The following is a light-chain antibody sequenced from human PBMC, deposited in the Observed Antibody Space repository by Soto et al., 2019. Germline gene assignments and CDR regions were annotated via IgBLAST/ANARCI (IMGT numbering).Light chain of an antibody. V-gene: IGLV2-14*01. J-gene: IGLJ1*01. CDR3: SSYTSSNTLVV. CDR2: EVR. CDR1: SSDVGGYNY. Sequence: QLVLTQPASVSGSPGQSITISCTGTSSDVGGYNYVSWYQQHPGKAPKLMIYEVRNRPSGVSNRFSGSKSGNTASLTISGLQAEDEADYYCSSYTSSNTLVVFGTGTKLTVL.